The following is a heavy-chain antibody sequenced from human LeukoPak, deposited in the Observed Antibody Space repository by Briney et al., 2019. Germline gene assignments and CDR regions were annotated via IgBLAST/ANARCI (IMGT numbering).Heavy chain of an antibody. Sequence: GGSLRLSCAASEFTFSSYEMNWVRQAPGKGLEWVSYISSSGSTILYADSVKGRFSISRDNAKNSLFLQMNSLRAGDTAVYYCAELGITMIGGVWGKGTTVTISS. CDR2: ISSSGSTI. CDR1: EFTFSSYE. CDR3: AELGITMIGGV. J-gene: IGHJ6*04. V-gene: IGHV3-48*03. D-gene: IGHD3-10*02.